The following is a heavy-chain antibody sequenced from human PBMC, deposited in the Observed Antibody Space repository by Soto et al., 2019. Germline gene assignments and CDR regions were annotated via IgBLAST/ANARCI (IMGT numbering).Heavy chain of an antibody. J-gene: IGHJ4*02. CDR1: GYTFTSYA. D-gene: IGHD5-18*01. CDR3: ARGLNGYLHYFDY. V-gene: IGHV1-3*01. CDR2: INAGNGNT. Sequence: QVQLVQSGAEVKKPGASLKVSCKASGYTFTSYAMHWVRQAPGERLEWMGWINAGNGNTKYSQKFQGRVTITRDTSACTAYMELSSLRSEDTAVYYCARGLNGYLHYFDYWGQGTLVTVSS.